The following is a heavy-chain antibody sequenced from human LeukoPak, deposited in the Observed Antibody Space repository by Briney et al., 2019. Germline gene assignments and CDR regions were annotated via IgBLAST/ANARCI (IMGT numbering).Heavy chain of an antibody. CDR3: ARRLKGSFGNPFDY. CDR1: EYSFSTYA. Sequence: GASVKVSCKTSEYSFSTYAIHWERQAPGQRLEWMGWINAANGDTKYSQKFQGRITITRDTSASTAFMELSSLRSEDTALYYCARRLKGSFGNPFDYWGQGTPVTVSS. CDR2: INAANGDT. V-gene: IGHV1-3*01. D-gene: IGHD4-23*01. J-gene: IGHJ4*02.